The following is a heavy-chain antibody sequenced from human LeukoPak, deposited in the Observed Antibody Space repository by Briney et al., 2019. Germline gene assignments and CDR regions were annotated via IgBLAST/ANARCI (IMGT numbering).Heavy chain of an antibody. J-gene: IGHJ4*02. Sequence: TSETLSLTCTVSGGSISSGYYWGWIRQPPGKGLEWIGSIYRSGSTYYNPSLKSRVTISVDTSKNQFSLKLSSVTAADTAVYYCARTGSGYSSGWYDYWGQGTLVTVSS. CDR1: GGSISSGYY. CDR2: IYRSGST. V-gene: IGHV4-38-2*02. CDR3: ARTGSGYSSGWYDY. D-gene: IGHD6-19*01.